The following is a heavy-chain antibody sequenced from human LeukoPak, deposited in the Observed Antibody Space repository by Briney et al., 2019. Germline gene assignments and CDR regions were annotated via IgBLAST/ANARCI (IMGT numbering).Heavy chain of an antibody. CDR2: IIPIFGTA. CDR1: GGTFSSYA. D-gene: IGHD6-19*01. J-gene: IGHJ4*02. Sequence: SVKVSCKASGGTFSSYANSWVRQAPGQGLEWMGGIIPIFGTANYAQKFQGRVTITADESTSTAYMALSSLRSEDTAVYYCARAAMAGTSPPDYWGQGTLVTVSS. V-gene: IGHV1-69*13. CDR3: ARAAMAGTSPPDY.